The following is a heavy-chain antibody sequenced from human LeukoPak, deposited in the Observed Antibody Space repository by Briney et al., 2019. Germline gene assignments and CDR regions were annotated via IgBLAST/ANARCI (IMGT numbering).Heavy chain of an antibody. V-gene: IGHV3-74*01. CDR3: ASDRGYSYGFSFDY. J-gene: IGHJ4*02. CDR1: GFTFSSYW. D-gene: IGHD5-18*01. CDR2: NNSDGSST. Sequence: GGSLRLSCAASGFTFSSYWMHWVRQAPGKGLVWVSRNNSDGSSTSYADSVKGRFTISRDNAKNTLYLQMNSLRAEDTAVYYCASDRGYSYGFSFDYWGQGTLVTVSS.